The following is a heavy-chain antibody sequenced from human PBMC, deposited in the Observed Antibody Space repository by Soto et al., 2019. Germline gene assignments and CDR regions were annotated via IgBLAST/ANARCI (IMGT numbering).Heavy chain of an antibody. CDR2: IYYSGST. CDR1: GGSISSYY. Sequence: PSETLSLTCTVSGGSISSYYWSWIRQPPGKGLEWIGYIYYSGSTNYNPSLKSRVTISVDTSKNQFSLKLSSVTAADTAVYYCASSTGTIRGLDYWGQGTLVTVSS. V-gene: IGHV4-59*08. D-gene: IGHD3-3*01. J-gene: IGHJ4*02. CDR3: ASSTGTIRGLDY.